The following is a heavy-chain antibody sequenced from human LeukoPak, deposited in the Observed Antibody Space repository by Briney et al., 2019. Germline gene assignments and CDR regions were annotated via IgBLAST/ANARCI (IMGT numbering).Heavy chain of an antibody. CDR3: AKDRKGGWYYFDY. D-gene: IGHD6-19*01. CDR1: GFTFSSYG. J-gene: IGHJ4*02. Sequence: GGSLRLSCAASGFTFSSYGMHWVRQAPGKGLEWVAFIRYDGSNKYYADSVKGRFTISRDNSKNTLYLQMNSLRAEDTAVYHCAKDRKGGWYYFDYWGQGTLVTVSS. V-gene: IGHV3-30*02. CDR2: IRYDGSNK.